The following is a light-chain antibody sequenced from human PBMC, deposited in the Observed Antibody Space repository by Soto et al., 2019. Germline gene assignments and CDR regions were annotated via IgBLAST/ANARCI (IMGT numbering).Light chain of an antibody. J-gene: IGLJ1*01. Sequence: QSVLTQPPSVSGAPGQRVTISCTGSSSNIGALFDVQWYQQFPGTAPKLLIYGNINRPSGVPDRFSGSKSDTSASLAITGLQAEDEADYYCQSYDNSLSAYVFGTGTKLTVL. V-gene: IGLV1-40*01. CDR1: SSNIGALFD. CDR3: QSYDNSLSAYV. CDR2: GNI.